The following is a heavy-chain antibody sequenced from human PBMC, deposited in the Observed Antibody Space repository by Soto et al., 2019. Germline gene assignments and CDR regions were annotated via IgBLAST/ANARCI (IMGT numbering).Heavy chain of an antibody. V-gene: IGHV4-30-4*01. CDR1: GGSISSGDYY. J-gene: IGHJ6*02. CDR2: TYYSGST. D-gene: IGHD2-2*01. Sequence: SETLSLTCTVSGGSISSGDYYWSWIRQPPGKGLEWIGYTYYSGSTYYNPSLKSRVTISVDTSKNQFSLKLSSVTAADTAVYYCARGEDCSSTSCRYYYYYGMDVWGQGTTVTVS. CDR3: ARGEDCSSTSCRYYYYYGMDV.